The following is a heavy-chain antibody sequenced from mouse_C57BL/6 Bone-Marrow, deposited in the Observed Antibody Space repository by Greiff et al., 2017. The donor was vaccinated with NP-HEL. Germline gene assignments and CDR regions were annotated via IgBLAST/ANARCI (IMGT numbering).Heavy chain of an antibody. CDR1: GFSLTSYG. V-gene: IGHV2-5*01. Sequence: VQLQQSGPGLVQPSQSLSITCTVSGFSLTSYGVHWVRQSPGKGLEWMGVIWRGGSTDYNAAFMSRLSITKDNSKSQVFFKMNSLQADDTAIYYCAKNRGYGSSYWYFDVWGTGTTVTVSS. J-gene: IGHJ1*03. CDR2: IWRGGST. CDR3: AKNRGYGSSYWYFDV. D-gene: IGHD1-1*01.